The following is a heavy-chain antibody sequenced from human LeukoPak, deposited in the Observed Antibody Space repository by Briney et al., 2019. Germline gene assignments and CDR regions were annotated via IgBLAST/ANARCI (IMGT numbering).Heavy chain of an antibody. CDR1: GGSFSGCY. Sequence: SETLSLTCAVYGGSFSGCYWSWIRQPPGKGLEWIGEINHSGSTNYNPSLKSRVTISVDTSKNQFSLKLSSVTAAGTAVYYCARGWGAARHLYFDYWGQGTLVTVSS. CDR3: ARGWGAARHLYFDY. CDR2: INHSGST. D-gene: IGHD6-6*01. J-gene: IGHJ4*02. V-gene: IGHV4-34*01.